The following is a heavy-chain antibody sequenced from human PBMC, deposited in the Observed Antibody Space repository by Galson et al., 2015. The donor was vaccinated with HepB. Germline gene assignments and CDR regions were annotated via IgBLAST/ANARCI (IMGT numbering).Heavy chain of an antibody. CDR3: AIHDYSKDPYYYYYMDV. D-gene: IGHD4-11*01. CDR2: ISSSSSYI. J-gene: IGHJ6*03. Sequence: SLRLSCAASGFTFSSYSMNWVRQAPGKGLEWVSSISSSSSYIYYADSVKGRFTISRDNAKNSLYLQMNSLRAEDTAVYYCAIHDYSKDPYYYYYMDVWGKGTTVTVSS. CDR1: GFTFSSYS. V-gene: IGHV3-21*01.